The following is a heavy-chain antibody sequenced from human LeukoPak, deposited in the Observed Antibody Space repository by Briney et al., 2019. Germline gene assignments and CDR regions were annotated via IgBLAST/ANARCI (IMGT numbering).Heavy chain of an antibody. CDR2: IIPIFGTA. D-gene: IGHD2-15*01. CDR1: GGTFSSYA. Sequence: SVKVSCKASGGTFSSYAISWVRQAPGQGLEWMGRIIPIFGTANYAQKFQGRVTITTDESTSTAYMELSSLRSEDTAVYYCARDRVAATDAFDIWGQGTMVTASS. V-gene: IGHV1-69*05. CDR3: ARDRVAATDAFDI. J-gene: IGHJ3*02.